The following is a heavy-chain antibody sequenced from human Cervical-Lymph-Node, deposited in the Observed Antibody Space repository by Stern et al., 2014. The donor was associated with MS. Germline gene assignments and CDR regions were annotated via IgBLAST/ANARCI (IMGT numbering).Heavy chain of an antibody. CDR2: INPHDGDT. CDR1: GYSFTDYH. CDR3: ARWGLDKPLDY. Sequence: VQLEESGADVKRSGASVTLSCKASGYSFTDYHIQWVRLAPGHGLEWMGMINPHDGDTGYAQKFRGRVTMTRDTATNTAYMQLSSLRSDDTAVYFCARWGLDKPLDYWGQGTLVTVSS. J-gene: IGHJ4*02. V-gene: IGHV1-46*01. D-gene: IGHD3/OR15-3a*01.